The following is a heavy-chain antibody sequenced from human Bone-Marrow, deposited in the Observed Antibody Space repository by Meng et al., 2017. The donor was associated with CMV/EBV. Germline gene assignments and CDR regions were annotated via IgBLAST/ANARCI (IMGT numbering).Heavy chain of an antibody. CDR1: YA. CDR2: IIPIFGTA. V-gene: IGHV1-69*05. Sequence: YAISWVRQAPGQGLEWVGGIIPIFGTANYAQKFQGRVTITTDESTSTAYMELSSLRSEDTAVYYCARVEARVPYYDSSGYPESNWFDPWGQGTLVTVSS. D-gene: IGHD3-22*01. CDR3: ARVEARVPYYDSSGYPESNWFDP. J-gene: IGHJ5*02.